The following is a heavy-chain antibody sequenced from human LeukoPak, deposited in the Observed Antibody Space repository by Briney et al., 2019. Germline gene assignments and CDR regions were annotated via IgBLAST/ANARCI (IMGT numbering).Heavy chain of an antibody. CDR3: ARGSYYYYYMDV. Sequence: PSETLSLTCTVSGGSISSYYWSWIRQPPGKGPEWIGYIYTSGSTNYNPSLKSRVTISVDTSKNQFSLKLSSVTAADTAVYYCARGSYYYYYMDVWGKGTTVTVSS. V-gene: IGHV4-4*09. CDR2: IYTSGST. CDR1: GGSISSYY. D-gene: IGHD2-15*01. J-gene: IGHJ6*03.